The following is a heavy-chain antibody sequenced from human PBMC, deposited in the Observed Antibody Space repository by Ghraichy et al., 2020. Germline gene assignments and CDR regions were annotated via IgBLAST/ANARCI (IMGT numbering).Heavy chain of an antibody. CDR3: ARRLEWLSYFDL. CDR2: IKQDGSEK. Sequence: GGSLRLSCVASGFTFSTYWMTWVRQAPGKGLEWVANIKQDGSEKYYVDSVKGRFTISRDNAKNALYLQMNSPRAEDTAVYYCARRLEWLSYFDLWGRGTLVTVSS. CDR1: GFTFSTYW. D-gene: IGHD3-3*01. V-gene: IGHV3-7*03. J-gene: IGHJ2*01.